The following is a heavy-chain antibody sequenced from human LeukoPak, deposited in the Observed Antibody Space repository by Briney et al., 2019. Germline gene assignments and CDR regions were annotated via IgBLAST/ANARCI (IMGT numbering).Heavy chain of an antibody. CDR1: GGSISSYY. J-gene: IGHJ2*01. D-gene: IGHD2-15*01. V-gene: IGHV4-59*08. Sequence: SETLSLTCTVSGGSISSYYWSWIRQPPGKGLEWIGYIYYSGSTNYNPSLKSRVTISVDTSKNQFSLKLSSVTAADTAVYYCARRPYCSGGSCYSYWYFDLWGRGTLVTVSS. CDR3: ARRPYCSGGSCYSYWYFDL. CDR2: IYYSGST.